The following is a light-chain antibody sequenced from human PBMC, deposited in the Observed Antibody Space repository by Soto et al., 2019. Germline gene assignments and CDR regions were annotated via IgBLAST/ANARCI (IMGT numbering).Light chain of an antibody. CDR2: TNH. J-gene: IGLJ1*01. Sequence: QSVLTQSPSASGTPGQRVTISCSGSSSNIGSNTVNWYQQLPGTAPKLLIYTNHQRPSGVPDRFSGSKSGTSASLAISGLQSEDEADYYCAAWDDSLNGYVFGTGTKLTVL. CDR3: AAWDDSLNGYV. V-gene: IGLV1-44*01. CDR1: SSNIGSNT.